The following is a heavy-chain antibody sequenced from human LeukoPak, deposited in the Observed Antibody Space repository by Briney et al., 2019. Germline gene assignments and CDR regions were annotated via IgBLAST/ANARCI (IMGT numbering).Heavy chain of an antibody. Sequence: GGSLRLSCAASGFIFSSYSMHWVRQAPGKGLEWVAVVSTDGTIKYYADSMKGRFTVSRDNSKNTVDLQMNSLRVEDTAMYYCARGGPSRGTGFYYFDYWGQGTLVTVSS. CDR2: VSTDGTIK. CDR1: GFIFSSYS. V-gene: IGHV3-30*03. CDR3: ARGGPSRGTGFYYFDY. J-gene: IGHJ4*02. D-gene: IGHD3-9*01.